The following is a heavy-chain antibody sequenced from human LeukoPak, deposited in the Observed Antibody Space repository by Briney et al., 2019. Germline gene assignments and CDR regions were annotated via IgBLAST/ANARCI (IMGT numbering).Heavy chain of an antibody. J-gene: IGHJ4*02. CDR1: GGSITNYY. CDR2: IYYSGST. Sequence: SETLSLTCTVSGGSITNYYWSWIRQPPGKGLEWIGYIYYSGSTNYNPSLKSRVTISVDTSKNQFSLKLSSVTAADTAVYYCAREVSSSWYNYWGQGTLVTVSS. CDR3: AREVSSSWYNY. V-gene: IGHV4-59*01. D-gene: IGHD6-13*01.